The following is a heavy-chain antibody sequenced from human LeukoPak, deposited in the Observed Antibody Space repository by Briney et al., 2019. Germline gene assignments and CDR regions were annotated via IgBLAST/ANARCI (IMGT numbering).Heavy chain of an antibody. D-gene: IGHD3-22*01. V-gene: IGHV3-11*04. Sequence: GGSLRLSCAASGFIFSDYYMSWIRQAPGKELEWVSYISTSGSTIYYADSVKGRFTISRDNAKNSLYLQMNSLRAEDTAVFYCARVPGYYDSSGYRGGDVAFDIWGQGTMVTVSS. CDR3: ARVPGYYDSSGYRGGDVAFDI. J-gene: IGHJ3*02. CDR2: ISTSGSTI. CDR1: GFIFSDYY.